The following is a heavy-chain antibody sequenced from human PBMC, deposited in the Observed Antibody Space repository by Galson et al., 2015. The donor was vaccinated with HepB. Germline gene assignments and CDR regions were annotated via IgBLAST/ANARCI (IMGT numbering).Heavy chain of an antibody. CDR1: GYTFSNYG. Sequence: SVKVSCKASGYTFSNYGINWVRQAPGQGLEWMGWITIYNVNPNYAQRFQGRATMTADASTSIAYVEVRGLRSDDTAVYYCARSQLVVGAHRGDDAFDIWGQGTVVTVSS. CDR2: ITIYNVNP. J-gene: IGHJ3*02. CDR3: ARSQLVVGAHRGDDAFDI. D-gene: IGHD2-15*01. V-gene: IGHV1-18*01.